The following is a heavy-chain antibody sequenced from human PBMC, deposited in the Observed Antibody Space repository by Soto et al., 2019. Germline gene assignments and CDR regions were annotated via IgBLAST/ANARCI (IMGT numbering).Heavy chain of an antibody. CDR3: AREVGTVVAGKIDY. CDR2: IYSGGST. V-gene: IGHV3-66*01. Sequence: EVQLVESGGGLVRPGGSLRLSCAASGFTVSSNYMSWVRQAPGKGLEWVSVIYSGGSTYYADSVKGRFTISRDNSKNTLYLQMNSLRAEDTAVYYCAREVGTVVAGKIDYWGQGTLVTVSS. CDR1: GFTVSSNY. J-gene: IGHJ4*02. D-gene: IGHD2-21*02.